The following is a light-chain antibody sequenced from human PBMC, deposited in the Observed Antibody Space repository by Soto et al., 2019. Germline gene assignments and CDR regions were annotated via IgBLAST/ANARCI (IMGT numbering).Light chain of an antibody. Sequence: EIVLTHSPGPLSLSPVERASLSFSSSQSLGSGYLAWYQQKPGQAPRLLIYDASNRATGIPDRFSGSGSGTDFTLTISRLEPEDFAVYYCQQYGGSPFGQGTRLEIK. V-gene: IGKV3-20*01. CDR2: DAS. CDR3: QQYGGSP. CDR1: QSLGSGY. J-gene: IGKJ5*01.